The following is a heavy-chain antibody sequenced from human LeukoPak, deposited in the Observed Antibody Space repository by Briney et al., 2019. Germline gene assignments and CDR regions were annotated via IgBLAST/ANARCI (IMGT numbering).Heavy chain of an antibody. J-gene: IGHJ6*03. CDR3: ARAFIAARPDYYYYYMDV. CDR1: GGTFSSYA. D-gene: IGHD6-6*01. V-gene: IGHV1-69*06. Sequence: SVKVSCKASGGTFSSYAISWVRQAPGQGLEWMGGIIPIFGTANYAQKFQGRVTITADKSTSTAYMELSSLRSEDTAVYYCARAFIAARPDYYYYYMDVWGKGTTVTVSS. CDR2: IIPIFGTA.